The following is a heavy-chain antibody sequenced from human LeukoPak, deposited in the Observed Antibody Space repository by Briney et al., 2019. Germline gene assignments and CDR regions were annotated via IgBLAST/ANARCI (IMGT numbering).Heavy chain of an antibody. CDR3: ARSTGYYPLDY. J-gene: IGHJ4*02. CDR1: GGSFSGYY. V-gene: IGHV4-34*09. D-gene: IGHD3-9*01. CDR2: INHSGST. Sequence: SETLSLTCAVYGGSFSGYYWRWIRQPPGKRLEWIGEINHSGSTHYNPSLKSRVTISVDTSKNQFSLELSAVTAADTAVYYCARSTGYYPLDYWGQGTLVTVSS.